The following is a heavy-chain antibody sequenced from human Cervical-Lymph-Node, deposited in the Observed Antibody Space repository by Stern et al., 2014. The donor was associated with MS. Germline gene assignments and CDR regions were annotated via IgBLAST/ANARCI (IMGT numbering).Heavy chain of an antibody. D-gene: IGHD2-21*02. Sequence: VQLVESGAEVKKPGASVKVSCKVSGYTLSEISMHWARQAPGKGLEWMGGFDPEHGETRYAQKFQGRVTMAEDRSTDTAYMELSSLRSEDTAVYYCATHRGRVTYYYGMDVWGQGTTVTVSS. CDR3: ATHRGRVTYYYGMDV. J-gene: IGHJ6*02. CDR2: FDPEHGET. V-gene: IGHV1-24*01. CDR1: GYTLSEIS.